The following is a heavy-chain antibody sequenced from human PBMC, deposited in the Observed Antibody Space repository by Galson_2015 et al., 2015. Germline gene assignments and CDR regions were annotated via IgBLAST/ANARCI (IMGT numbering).Heavy chain of an antibody. J-gene: IGHJ4*02. V-gene: IGHV3-7*03. Sequence: SLRLSCAASGLTFSSYWMTWARQAPGKGLEWVANIKQDGSDMYYVDSVKGRFTISRDNAKNSLYLQMNSLRAEDTAVYYCARSIAAPGDYWGQGTLVTVSS. CDR3: ARSIAAPGDY. CDR1: GLTFSSYW. D-gene: IGHD6-13*01. CDR2: IKQDGSDM.